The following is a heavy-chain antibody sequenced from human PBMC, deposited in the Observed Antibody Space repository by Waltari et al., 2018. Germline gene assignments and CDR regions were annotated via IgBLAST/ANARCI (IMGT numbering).Heavy chain of an antibody. D-gene: IGHD5-12*01. CDR3: ARAGPGSPSQWLQLFDS. CDR1: GFRVDYNY. J-gene: IGHJ4*02. CDR2: IHAGGKT. Sequence: EVQLVESGGVLIQPGGSLRLSCEASGFRVDYNYMSWVRQAPGKRLEWVSVIHAGGKTDYADSVKGRFTISRDISKNTVYLQINRVTAEDTAIYYCARAGPGSPSQWLQLFDSWGQGTLVSVSS. V-gene: IGHV3-53*01.